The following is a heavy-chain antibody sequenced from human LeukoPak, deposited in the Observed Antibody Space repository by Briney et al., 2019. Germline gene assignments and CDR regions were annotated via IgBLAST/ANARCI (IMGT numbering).Heavy chain of an antibody. D-gene: IGHD1-14*01. Sequence: SETLSLTCTVSGDSISSYFWSWIRQPPGQGLEWIGYIYYSRSTNYNPSLKSRVTISVDTSKNQLSLRVTSVTASDTAVYYCARKRPERRSRPFEDFYYGMDVWGQGTTVTVSS. CDR2: IYYSRST. V-gene: IGHV4-59*08. CDR3: ARKRPERRSRPFEDFYYGMDV. CDR1: GDSISSYF. J-gene: IGHJ6*02.